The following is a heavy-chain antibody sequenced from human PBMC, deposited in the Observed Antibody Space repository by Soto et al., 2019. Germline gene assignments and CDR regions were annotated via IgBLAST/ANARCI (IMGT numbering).Heavy chain of an antibody. CDR2: MYYTGVT. CDR3: ARGGEPLGYYGLDV. CDR1: GGSVRSGNHF. J-gene: IGHJ6*02. Sequence: SETLSLTCYVSGGSVRSGNHFWNWIRQPPGRGLEWLGYMYYTGVTNYNPSLKSRVSVSVDTSKDQFSLNLTSLTAADTAVYYCARGGEPLGYYGLDVWGQGTTVTVSS. V-gene: IGHV4-61*01.